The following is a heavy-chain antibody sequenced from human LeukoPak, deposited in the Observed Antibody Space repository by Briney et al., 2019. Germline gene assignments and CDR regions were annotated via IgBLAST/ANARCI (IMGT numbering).Heavy chain of an antibody. D-gene: IGHD1-26*01. Sequence: GGSLRLSCAASGFTFSNYAMSWVRQAPGRGLEWVSAIGGSGVSTYYADSVKGRFTVSRDNSKNTLYLQMNSLRAEDTAVYHCAKDVVGTTTFFDHWGQGTLDTVSS. CDR3: AKDVVGTTTFFDH. CDR2: IGGSGVST. J-gene: IGHJ4*02. V-gene: IGHV3-23*01. CDR1: GFTFSNYA.